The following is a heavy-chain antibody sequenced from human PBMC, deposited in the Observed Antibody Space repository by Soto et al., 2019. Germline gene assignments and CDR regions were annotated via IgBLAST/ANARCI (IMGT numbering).Heavy chain of an antibody. CDR2: IFSGGGGT. J-gene: IGHJ4*02. V-gene: IGHV3-23*01. D-gene: IGHD2-15*01. Sequence: GGSLRLSCSASGFTISAYTMGWVRMSRGRGLEWVSTIFSGGGGTQFADSVTGRFSISRDNSRNQMYLQMNSLRVDDTALYYCARDRQPDGIWTFEYWGRGVLVTLSS. CDR1: GFTISAYT. CDR3: ARDRQPDGIWTFEY.